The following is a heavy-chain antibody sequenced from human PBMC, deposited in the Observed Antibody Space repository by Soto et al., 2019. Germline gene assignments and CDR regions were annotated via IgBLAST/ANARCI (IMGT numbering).Heavy chain of an antibody. J-gene: IGHJ3*02. Sequence: SVKVSCTASGGSFISYAISWVRQAPGQGLEWMGGIIPIFGTANYAQKFQGRVTITADESTSTAYMELSSLRSEDTAVYYCARFLLGYCSGGSCYSRHDAFDIWGQGTMVTVSS. D-gene: IGHD2-15*01. CDR1: GGSFISYA. CDR3: ARFLLGYCSGGSCYSRHDAFDI. V-gene: IGHV1-69*13. CDR2: IIPIFGTA.